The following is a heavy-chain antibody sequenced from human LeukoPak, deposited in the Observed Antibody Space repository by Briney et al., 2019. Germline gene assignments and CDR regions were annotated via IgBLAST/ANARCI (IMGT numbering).Heavy chain of an antibody. J-gene: IGHJ4*02. Sequence: GGSLRLSCAASGFTFSSYWMSWVRQAPGKGLEWVANIKQDGSEKYYVDSVKGRFTISRDNAKNSLSLQMNSLRVEDTAVYYCARDVVGDYYFDYWGQGTLVTVSS. D-gene: IGHD1-26*01. CDR1: GFTFSSYW. CDR2: IKQDGSEK. V-gene: IGHV3-7*01. CDR3: ARDVVGDYYFDY.